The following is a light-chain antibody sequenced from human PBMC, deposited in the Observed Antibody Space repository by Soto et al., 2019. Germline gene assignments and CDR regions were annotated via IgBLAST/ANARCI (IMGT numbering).Light chain of an antibody. V-gene: IGKV3-20*01. CDR2: GAS. J-gene: IGKJ5*01. Sequence: EIVLTQSPDTLSLSPGESATLSCRASQSVSSNYLAWYQQKPGRAPRLLIYGASNRATGIPDRFSGSGSGTDITLTITRLEPEVFAVFYCQQYDDSITFGQGTRLEIE. CDR3: QQYDDSIT. CDR1: QSVSSNY.